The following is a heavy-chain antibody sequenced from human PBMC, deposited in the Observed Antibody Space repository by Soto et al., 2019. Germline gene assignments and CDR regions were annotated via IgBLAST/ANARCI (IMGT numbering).Heavy chain of an antibody. CDR1: GASVTSDDYY. J-gene: IGHJ4*02. V-gene: IGHV4-30-4*01. D-gene: IGHD3-22*01. CDR2: IYHSGST. CDR3: ARDPIFYYASSGYGGSYFDY. Sequence: SETLSLTCAVSGASVTSDDYYWSWIRQPPGKGLEWIGYIYHSGSTYYNPSLKSRVSISIDTSQNQFYLKLTSLTAADTAVYYCARDPIFYYASSGYGGSYFDYWGQGSRVTVSS.